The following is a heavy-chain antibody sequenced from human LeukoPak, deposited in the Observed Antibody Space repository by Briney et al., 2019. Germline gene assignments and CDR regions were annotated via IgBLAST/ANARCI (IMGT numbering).Heavy chain of an antibody. CDR3: AREAAAGLPFYYYYMDV. V-gene: IGHV3-11*01. Sequence: PGGSLRLSCAASGFTFSDYYMSGIRQAPGKGLEWVSYISSSGSTIYYADSVKGRFTISRDNAENSLYLQMNSLRAEDTAVYYCAREAAAGLPFYYYYMDVWGKGTTVTVSS. J-gene: IGHJ6*03. D-gene: IGHD6-13*01. CDR1: GFTFSDYY. CDR2: ISSSGSTI.